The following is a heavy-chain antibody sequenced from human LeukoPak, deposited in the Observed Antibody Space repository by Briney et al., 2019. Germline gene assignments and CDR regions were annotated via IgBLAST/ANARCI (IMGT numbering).Heavy chain of an antibody. CDR1: GFTFSSYA. D-gene: IGHD2-8*01. CDR3: ARDGKGLYRRYFQH. CDR2: ISYDGSNK. J-gene: IGHJ1*01. V-gene: IGHV3-30-3*01. Sequence: GGSLRLSCAASGFTFSSYAMHWVRQAPGEGLEWVAVISYDGSNKYYADSVKGRFTISRDNSKNTLYLQMNSLRAEDTAVYYCARDGKGLYRRYFQHWGQGTLVTVSS.